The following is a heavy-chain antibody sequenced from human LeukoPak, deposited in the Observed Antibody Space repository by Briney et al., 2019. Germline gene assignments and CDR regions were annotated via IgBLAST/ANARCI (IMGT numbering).Heavy chain of an antibody. D-gene: IGHD6-19*01. J-gene: IGHJ2*01. CDR2: IYTSGST. Sequence: SETLSLTCTVSGGSISSYFWFWIRQPPGKGLEWIGYIYTSGSTNYNPSLKSRVTISVDTSKNPFSLKLSSVTAADTAVYYCARRVAVTGHWYFDLWGRGTLVTVSP. CDR3: ARRVAVTGHWYFDL. CDR1: GGSISSYF. V-gene: IGHV4-4*09.